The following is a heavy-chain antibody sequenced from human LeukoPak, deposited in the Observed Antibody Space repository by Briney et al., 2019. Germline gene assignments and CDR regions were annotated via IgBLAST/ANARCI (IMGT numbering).Heavy chain of an antibody. D-gene: IGHD3-3*01. J-gene: IGHJ5*02. Sequence: ASVKVSCKASGYTFTGYYMHWVRQAPGQGLEWMGWINPNSGGTNYAQKFQGRVTMTRDTSISTAYMELSRLRSDDTAVYYCACARGITIFGVVIGWFDPWGQGTLVTVSS. CDR3: ACARGITIFGVVIGWFDP. CDR2: INPNSGGT. V-gene: IGHV1-2*02. CDR1: GYTFTGYY.